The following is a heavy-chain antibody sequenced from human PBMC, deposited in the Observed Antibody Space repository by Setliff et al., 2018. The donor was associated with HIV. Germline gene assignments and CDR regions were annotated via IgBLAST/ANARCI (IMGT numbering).Heavy chain of an antibody. CDR2: ISYDGSHE. J-gene: IGHJ4*02. Sequence: GGSLRLSCAVSGFTFRIYAMHWVRQAPGKGLEWVALISYDGSHEYYADSVKGRFTISRDNSKNTLFLQMNSLRAEDTAVYYCARDPFLAQGFWSGYNSDYWGQGTLVTVSS. CDR1: GFTFRIYA. D-gene: IGHD3-3*01. V-gene: IGHV3-30*04. CDR3: ARDPFLAQGFWSGYNSDY.